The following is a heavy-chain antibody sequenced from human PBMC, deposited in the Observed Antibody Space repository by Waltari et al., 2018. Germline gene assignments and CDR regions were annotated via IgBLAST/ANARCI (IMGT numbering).Heavy chain of an antibody. V-gene: IGHV1-2*06. CDR3: ARDRDPSGGSCYLDY. J-gene: IGHJ4*02. CDR2: INPNSGGT. CDR1: GYTFTGYY. Sequence: QVQLVQSGAAVKKPGASVKVSCKASGYTFTGYYMHWVRPAPGQGLEWMGRINPNSGGTNYAQKFQGRVTMTRDTSISTAYMELSRLRSDDTAVYYCARDRDPSGGSCYLDYWGQGTLVTVSS. D-gene: IGHD2-15*01.